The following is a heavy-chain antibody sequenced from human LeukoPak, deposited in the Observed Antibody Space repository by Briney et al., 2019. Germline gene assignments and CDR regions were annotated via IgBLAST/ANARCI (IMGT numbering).Heavy chain of an antibody. V-gene: IGHV1-69*13. CDR1: GGTFSSYA. D-gene: IGHD5-24*01. J-gene: IGHJ4*02. Sequence: SVNVSCKASGGTFSSYANSWVRQAPGQGLEWMGGIIPIFGTANYAQKFQGRVTITADESTSTAYMELSSLRSEDTAVYYCARDRGAMATAPLDYWGQGTLVTVSS. CDR3: ARDRGAMATAPLDY. CDR2: IIPIFGTA.